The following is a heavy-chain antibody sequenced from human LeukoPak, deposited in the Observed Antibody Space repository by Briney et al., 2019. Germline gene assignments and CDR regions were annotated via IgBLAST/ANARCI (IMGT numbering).Heavy chain of an antibody. Sequence: SETLSLTCAVYGGSFSGYYWSWIRQPAGKGLEWIGRIYTSGSTNYNPSLKSRVTMSVDTSKNQFSLKLSSVTAADTAVYYCARDGQYQLLTYYYGMDVWGQGTTVTVSS. V-gene: IGHV4-4*07. J-gene: IGHJ6*02. CDR1: GGSFSGYY. D-gene: IGHD2-2*01. CDR3: ARDGQYQLLTYYYGMDV. CDR2: IYTSGST.